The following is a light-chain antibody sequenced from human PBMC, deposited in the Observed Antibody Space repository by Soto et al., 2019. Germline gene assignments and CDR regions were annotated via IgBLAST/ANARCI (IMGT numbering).Light chain of an antibody. V-gene: IGKV3-20*01. CDR2: GVS. CDR1: QSVTNNY. J-gene: IGKJ2*01. CDR3: QQYSSLPHT. Sequence: ESVLTQSPGTLSLSPGERATLSCRATQSVTNNYFAWYQQKPGQSPRLLIYGVSSRATDIPDRFSGSASGTDFTLTISRLEAEDFVVYYCQQYSSLPHTFGQGTKLEVK.